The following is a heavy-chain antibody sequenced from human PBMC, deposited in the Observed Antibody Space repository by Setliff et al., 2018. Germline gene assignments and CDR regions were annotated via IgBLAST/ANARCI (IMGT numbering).Heavy chain of an antibody. D-gene: IGHD6-13*01. CDR2: IYSGGST. V-gene: IGHV3-66*02. J-gene: IGHJ6*03. CDR1: GFTVSSNY. Sequence: SLRLSCAASGFTVSSNYMSWVRQAPGKGLEWVSVIYSGGSTYYADSVKGRFTISRDNSNNTLYLQMNSLRAEDTAVYYCARATLQYSSSWYEYYYYYMTSGAKGPRSPSP. CDR3: ARATLQYSSSWYEYYYYYMTS.